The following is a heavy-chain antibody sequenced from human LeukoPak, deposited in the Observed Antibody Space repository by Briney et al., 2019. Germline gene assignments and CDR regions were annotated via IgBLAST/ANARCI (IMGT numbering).Heavy chain of an antibody. D-gene: IGHD6-13*01. CDR1: GGTFSSYA. J-gene: IGHJ5*02. CDR3: ARLSIAAAGRENWFDP. V-gene: IGHV1-69*04. Sequence: GASVKVSCKASGGTFSSYAINWVRQAPGQGLEWMGRIIPILGIANYAQKFQGRVTITADKSTSTAYMELSSLRSEDTAVYYCARLSIAAAGRENWFDPWGQGTLVTVSS. CDR2: IIPILGIA.